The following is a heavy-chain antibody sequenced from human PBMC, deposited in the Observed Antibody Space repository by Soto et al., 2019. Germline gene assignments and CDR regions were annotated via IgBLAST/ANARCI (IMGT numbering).Heavy chain of an antibody. CDR2: IKQDGSEK. J-gene: IGHJ6*02. CDR3: ARAAQAHYDFWSGYPPYGMDV. CDR1: GFTFSSYW. Sequence: EVQLVESGGGLIQPGGSLRLSCAASGFTFSSYWMSWVRQAPGKGLEWVANIKQDGSEKYYVDSVKGRFTISRDNAKNSLYRQMNSLRAEDTAVYYCARAAQAHYDFWSGYPPYGMDVWGQGTTVTVSS. D-gene: IGHD3-3*01. V-gene: IGHV3-7*01.